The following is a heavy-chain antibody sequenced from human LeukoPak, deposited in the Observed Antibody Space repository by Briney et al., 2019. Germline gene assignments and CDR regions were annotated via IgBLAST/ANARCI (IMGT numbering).Heavy chain of an antibody. V-gene: IGHV4-30-4*08. CDR3: ARGVGSGWDESFDI. CDR1: GGSISSGDYY. Sequence: PSETLSLTCTVSGGSISSGDYYWRWIRQPPGKGLEWIGYIYYSGSTYYNPSLKSRVTISVDTSKNQFSLKLSSVTAADTAVYYCARGVGSGWDESFDIWGQGTMVTVSS. J-gene: IGHJ3*02. D-gene: IGHD3-22*01. CDR2: IYYSGST.